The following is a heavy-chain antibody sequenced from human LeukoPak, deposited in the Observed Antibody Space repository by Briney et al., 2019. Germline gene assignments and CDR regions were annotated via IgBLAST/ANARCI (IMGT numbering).Heavy chain of an antibody. CDR2: INPNSGGT. Sequence: ASVKVSCKASGYTFTGYYMHWVRQAPGQGLEWMGWINPNSGGTNYARKFQGRVTMTRDTSISTAYMELSRLRSDDTAVYYCARDLQLERRGNWFDPWGQGTLVTVSS. D-gene: IGHD1-1*01. V-gene: IGHV1-2*02. CDR3: ARDLQLERRGNWFDP. CDR1: GYTFTGYY. J-gene: IGHJ5*02.